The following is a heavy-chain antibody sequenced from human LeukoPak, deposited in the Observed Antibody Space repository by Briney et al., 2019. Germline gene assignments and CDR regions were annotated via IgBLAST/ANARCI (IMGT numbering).Heavy chain of an antibody. CDR3: GRDFGLSGTKRSFDI. CDR2: ISGSGSTI. J-gene: IGHJ3*02. V-gene: IGHV3-11*01. CDR1: GFIFSDYY. Sequence: GGSLRLSCATSGFIFSDYYMGWIRQAPGKGLEWVSYISGSGSTIFYADSVKGRFTISRDNAKNSMHLQMNSLRAEDTAVYYCGRDFGLSGTKRSFDIWGQGTMVTVSS. D-gene: IGHD1-7*01.